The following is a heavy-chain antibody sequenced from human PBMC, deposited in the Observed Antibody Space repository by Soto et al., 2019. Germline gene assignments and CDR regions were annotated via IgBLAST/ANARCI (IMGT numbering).Heavy chain of an antibody. CDR1: GYTFTSYD. D-gene: IGHD2-2*01. Sequence: ASVKVSCKASGYTFTSYDINWVRQATGQGLEWVGWMNPNSGNTGYAQKFQGRVTMTRNTSISTAYMELSSLRSEDTAVYYCARAIVVVPAATYYYSYAMDVWGPAPKVTV. CDR3: ARAIVVVPAATYYYSYAMDV. J-gene: IGHJ6*02. V-gene: IGHV1-8*01. CDR2: MNPNSGNT.